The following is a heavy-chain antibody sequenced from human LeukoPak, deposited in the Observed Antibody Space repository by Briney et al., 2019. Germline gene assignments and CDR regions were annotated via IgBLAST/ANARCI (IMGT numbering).Heavy chain of an antibody. Sequence: SVKVSCKVSGYTLTELSMHWVRQAPGQGLEWMGGIIPIFGTANYAQKFQGRVTITADESTSTAYMELSSLRSEDTAVYYCARWYYYGSGSFPTTDWFDPWGQGTLVTVSS. CDR1: GYTLTELS. J-gene: IGHJ5*02. V-gene: IGHV1-69*13. CDR3: ARWYYYGSGSFPTTDWFDP. D-gene: IGHD3-10*01. CDR2: IIPIFGTA.